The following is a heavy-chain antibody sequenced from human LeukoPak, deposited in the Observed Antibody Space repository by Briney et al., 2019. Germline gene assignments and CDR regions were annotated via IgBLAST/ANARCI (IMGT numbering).Heavy chain of an antibody. CDR1: GGSISSYY. CDR2: IYYSGNT. D-gene: IGHD3-10*01. J-gene: IGHJ4*02. CDR3: ARDSFSSGIDY. V-gene: IGHV4-59*01. Sequence: KPSETLSLTCTVSGGSISSYYWSWIRQPPGKGLEWIGYIYYSGNTNYNPSLKSRVTISVDTSKNQFSLKLSSVTAADTAVYYCARDSFSSGIDYWGQGTLVTVSS.